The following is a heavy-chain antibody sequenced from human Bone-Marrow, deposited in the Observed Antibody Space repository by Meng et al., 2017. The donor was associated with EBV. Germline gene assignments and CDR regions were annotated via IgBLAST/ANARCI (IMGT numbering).Heavy chain of an antibody. D-gene: IGHD3-22*01. Sequence: VLLGQYGADGETPGSLVKVSHKASGYTFTPYHIPWVRQAPGQRIEWMVWINPGNGNTDSSQKFQGRLTFTRDTSASTAYMELSSLRSEDTAIYYCARGYYDSSGSYDWFDPWGQGTLVTVSS. V-gene: IGHV1-3*01. CDR1: GYTFTPYH. CDR2: INPGNGNT. J-gene: IGHJ5*02. CDR3: ARGYYDSSGSYDWFDP.